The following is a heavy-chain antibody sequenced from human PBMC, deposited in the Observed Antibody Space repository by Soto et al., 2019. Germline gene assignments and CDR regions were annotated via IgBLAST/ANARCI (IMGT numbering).Heavy chain of an antibody. V-gene: IGHV3-9*01. CDR3: AKVLPLFSNMEDTVAFDY. D-gene: IGHD5-18*01. Sequence: EVQLVDSGGGLVQPGRSLRLSCAASGFSFEEYAMRWVRQSPGKGLEWVAGIGWNSDSLAYADSVKGRFTISRDNAKNSLYLEMKSLRPADTALYYCAKVLPLFSNMEDTVAFDYWGQGTLVIVSS. CDR1: GFSFEEYA. J-gene: IGHJ4*02. CDR2: IGWNSDSL.